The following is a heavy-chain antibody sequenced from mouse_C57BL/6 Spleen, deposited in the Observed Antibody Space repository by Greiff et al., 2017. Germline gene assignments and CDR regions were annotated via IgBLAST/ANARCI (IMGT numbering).Heavy chain of an antibody. Sequence: QVQLQQSGAELVRPGTSVKMSCTASGYTFTNYWIGWAKPRPGHGLEWIGDIYPGGGYTNYTEQFKGKATLTADKSSSTASLQLSSLAPEDTANYYCEKRERGAWFAYWGEGTLVTVSA. CDR1: GYTFTNYW. CDR2: IYPGGGYT. CDR3: EKRERGAWFAY. V-gene: IGHV1-63*01. J-gene: IGHJ3*01.